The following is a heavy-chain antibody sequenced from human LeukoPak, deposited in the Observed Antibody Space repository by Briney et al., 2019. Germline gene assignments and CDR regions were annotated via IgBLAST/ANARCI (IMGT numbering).Heavy chain of an antibody. J-gene: IGHJ4*02. CDR2: ISSSGGST. CDR3: ARDSPDYGGKGFDY. Sequence: GGSLRLSCAASGFTFSNYAMSWVRQAPGKGLEWVSGISSSGGSTYYADSVKGRFTISRDNSKNSLYLQMNSLRAEDTAIYYCARDSPDYGGKGFDYWGQGTLVTVSS. CDR1: GFTFSNYA. D-gene: IGHD4-23*01. V-gene: IGHV3-23*01.